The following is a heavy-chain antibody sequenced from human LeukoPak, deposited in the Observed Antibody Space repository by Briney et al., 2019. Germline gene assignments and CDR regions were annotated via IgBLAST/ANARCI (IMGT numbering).Heavy chain of an antibody. D-gene: IGHD6-13*01. J-gene: IGHJ4*02. V-gene: IGHV3-23*01. CDR1: GFTFSSYA. CDR3: AKDRIAAAPYRYFDY. CDR2: ISGGGGST. Sequence: PGGSLRLSCAASGFTFSSYAMSWVRLAPGKGLEWVSAISGGGGSTYYADSVKGRFTISRDNSKNTLYLQMNSLRAEDTAVYYCAKDRIAAAPYRYFDYWGQGTLVTVSS.